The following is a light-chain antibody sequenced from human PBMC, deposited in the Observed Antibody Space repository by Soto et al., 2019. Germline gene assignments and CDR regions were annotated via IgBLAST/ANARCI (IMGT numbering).Light chain of an antibody. CDR2: GAS. CDR3: QQYGSSLWT. J-gene: IGKJ1*01. Sequence: EIVLTQSPGTLSLSPGERATLSCRTSQRVDNNFVAWYQQKPGQAPRLLIYGASTRATGIPDRFSGSGFGTDFTLTITRLEPEDFAVYYCQQYGSSLWTFGLGTKVDIK. CDR1: QRVDNNF. V-gene: IGKV3-20*01.